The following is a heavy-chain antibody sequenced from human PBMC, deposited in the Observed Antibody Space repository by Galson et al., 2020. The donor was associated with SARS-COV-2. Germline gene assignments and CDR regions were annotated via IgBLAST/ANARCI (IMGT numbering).Heavy chain of an antibody. Sequence: GGSLRLSCTASGFTLSYYEMHCVSQAPGKGLEWVSYISGSGETIYYADSVEGQFTISRDNAQNSLHLQMNSLRAEDTAVYYCARGGRTRFDYWGQGTLITVSS. V-gene: IGHV3-48*03. CDR3: ARGGRTRFDY. D-gene: IGHD1-26*01. CDR1: GFTLSYYE. CDR2: ISGSGETI. J-gene: IGHJ4*02.